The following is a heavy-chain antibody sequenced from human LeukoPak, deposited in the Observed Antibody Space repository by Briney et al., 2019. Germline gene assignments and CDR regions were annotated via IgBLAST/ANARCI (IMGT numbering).Heavy chain of an antibody. Sequence: GGSLRLSCADSGFTFSASTIHWVRQASGKGLEWVGRIRTKANNYGTAYAASVKGRFTISRDDSKNTAYLQMNSLRAEDTAVYYCAKMPLLMVYATYNYWGQGTLVTVSS. V-gene: IGHV3-73*01. J-gene: IGHJ4*02. CDR2: IRTKANNYGT. CDR3: AKMPLLMVYATYNY. CDR1: GFTFSAST. D-gene: IGHD2-8*01.